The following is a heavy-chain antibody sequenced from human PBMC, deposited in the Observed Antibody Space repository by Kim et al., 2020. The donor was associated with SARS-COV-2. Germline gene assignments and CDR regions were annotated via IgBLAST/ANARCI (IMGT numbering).Heavy chain of an antibody. CDR3: AREGYASGTMGDFDY. CDR2: TSSDGSII. J-gene: IGHJ4*02. D-gene: IGHD3-10*01. Sequence: GGSLRLSCLASGFTFSSYAMSWIRQAPGKGPEWVAVTSSDGSIIYYADSVKGRFTISRANSRNTLYLDMDSLSAQDTAIYYCAREGYASGTMGDFDYWVQGTLVTVSS. CDR1: GFTFSSYA. V-gene: IGHV3-30*04.